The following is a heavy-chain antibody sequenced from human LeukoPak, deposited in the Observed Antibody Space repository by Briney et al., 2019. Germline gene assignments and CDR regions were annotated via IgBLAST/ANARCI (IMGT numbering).Heavy chain of an antibody. J-gene: IGHJ4*02. D-gene: IGHD6-19*01. V-gene: IGHV1-2*06. Sequence: ASVKVSCKASGYTFTGYYMHWVRQAPGQGLEWMGRINPNNGGTYYAQEFQGRVAMTRDTSISTAHMELSRLTSDDTAVYYCAREAVAGNFDYWGQGTLVIVSS. CDR2: INPNNGGT. CDR3: AREAVAGNFDY. CDR1: GYTFTGYY.